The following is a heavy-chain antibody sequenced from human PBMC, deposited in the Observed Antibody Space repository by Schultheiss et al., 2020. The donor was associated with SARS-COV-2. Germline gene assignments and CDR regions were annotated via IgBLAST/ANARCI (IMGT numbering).Heavy chain of an antibody. J-gene: IGHJ6*02. Sequence: GGSLRLSCAASGFTFSSYGMFWVRQTPDKGLEWVSAISGSGGSTYYADSVRGRFTISRDTSKNTLYLQMNSLTAEDTAMYYCARFIPGEKYGVDVWGQGTTVTVSS. CDR3: ARFIPGEKYGVDV. D-gene: IGHD3-10*01. CDR2: ISGSGGST. CDR1: GFTFSSYG. V-gene: IGHV3-23*01.